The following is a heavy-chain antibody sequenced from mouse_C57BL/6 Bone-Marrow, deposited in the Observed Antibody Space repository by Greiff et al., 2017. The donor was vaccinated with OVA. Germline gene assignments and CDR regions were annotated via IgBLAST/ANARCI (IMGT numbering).Heavy chain of an antibody. CDR1: GFTFSSYA. CDR2: ISSGGDYI. V-gene: IGHV5-9-1*02. J-gene: IGHJ3*01. CDR3: TRVRGNYAWFAY. Sequence: EVQRVESGEGLVKPGGSLKLSCAASGFTFSSYAMSWVRQTPEQRLEWVAYISSGGDYIYYADTVKGRFTISRDNARNTLYLQMSSLKSEDTAMYYCTRVRGNYAWFAYWGQGTLVTVSA. D-gene: IGHD2-1*01.